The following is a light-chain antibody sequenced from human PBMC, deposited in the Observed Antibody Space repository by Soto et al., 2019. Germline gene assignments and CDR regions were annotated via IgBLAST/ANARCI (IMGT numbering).Light chain of an antibody. Sequence: EIVWTQSPSTLSLSPRERATLSCMASQSVSSSYLAWYQQKPGQAPRLLIYGASSRATGIPDRFSGSGSGTDLTLTISRLEPEDFAVYYCQQYGSPPWTVGQGTKVDIK. CDR2: GAS. V-gene: IGKV3-20*01. CDR3: QQYGSPPWT. J-gene: IGKJ1*01. CDR1: QSVSSSY.